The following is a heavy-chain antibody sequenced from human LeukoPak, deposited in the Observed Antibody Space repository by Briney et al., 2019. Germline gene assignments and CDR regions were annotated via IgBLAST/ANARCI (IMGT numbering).Heavy chain of an antibody. D-gene: IGHD3-22*01. CDR1: GGSISSYY. J-gene: IGHJ4*02. Sequence: PSETLSLTCTVSGGSISSYYWSWIRQSPGKGLERIAYIHYTGTTNYNPSLKSRVTISLDASKNQFSLKLSSVTAADTAVYYCSSLLSSGLPKYWGQGALVTVSS. CDR3: SSLLSSGLPKY. V-gene: IGHV4-59*08. CDR2: IHYTGTT.